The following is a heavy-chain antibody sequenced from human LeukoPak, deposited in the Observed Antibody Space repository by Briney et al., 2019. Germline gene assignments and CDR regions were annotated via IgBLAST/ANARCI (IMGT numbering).Heavy chain of an antibody. CDR3: ARACGGDCYLPDY. D-gene: IGHD2-21*02. CDR1: GFTFSSYS. J-gene: IGHJ4*02. V-gene: IGHV3-21*01. Sequence: GGSLRLSCAASGFTFSSYSMNWVRQAPGKGLEWVSSISTSSSNIYYADSVKGRFTISRDNAKNSLYLQMNSLRAEDTAVYYCARACGGDCYLPDYWGQGTLATVSS. CDR2: ISTSSSNI.